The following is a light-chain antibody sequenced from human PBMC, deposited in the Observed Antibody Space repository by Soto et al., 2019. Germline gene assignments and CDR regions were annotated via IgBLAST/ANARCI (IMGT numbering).Light chain of an antibody. V-gene: IGKV3-20*01. CDR2: GAS. CDR3: QQYNSPLT. CDR1: QSVSSSY. J-gene: IGKJ4*01. Sequence: EIVLTQSPGTLSLSPGERATLSCRASQSVSSSYLAWYRQKPGQAPRLLIYGASNRATGIPDRFSGSGSGTDFTLTISRLDPEDFAVYYCQQYNSPLTFGGGTKVDIK.